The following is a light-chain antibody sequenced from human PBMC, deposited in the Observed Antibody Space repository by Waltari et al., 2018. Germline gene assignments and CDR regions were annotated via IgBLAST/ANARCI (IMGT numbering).Light chain of an antibody. Sequence: EVVMTQSPATLSVSPGERATLSCRASQSIATALAWYQHTPGQAPRLLIYHASTRATAIPTRFRGSGSGTDFTLTISGLQSEDSAVYYCQQYNRWPPLTFGGGTKVEI. CDR1: QSIATA. J-gene: IGKJ4*01. CDR3: QQYNRWPPLT. CDR2: HAS. V-gene: IGKV3D-15*01.